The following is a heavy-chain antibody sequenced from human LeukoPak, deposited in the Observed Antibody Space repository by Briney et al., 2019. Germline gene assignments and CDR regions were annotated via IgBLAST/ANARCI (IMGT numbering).Heavy chain of an antibody. V-gene: IGHV1-8*01. Sequence: ASVKVSYTASGYTFTSYDINWVRQATGQGLEWMGWMNPNSGNTGYAQKFQGRVTMTRNTSISTAYMELSSLRSEDTAVYYCAREWHCSSTSCNNWFDPWGQGTLVTVSS. CDR3: AREWHCSSTSCNNWFDP. CDR1: GYTFTSYD. D-gene: IGHD2-2*01. CDR2: MNPNSGNT. J-gene: IGHJ5*02.